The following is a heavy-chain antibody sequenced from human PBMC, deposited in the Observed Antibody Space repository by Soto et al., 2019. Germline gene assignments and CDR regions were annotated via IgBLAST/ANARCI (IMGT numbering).Heavy chain of an antibody. CDR3: ARIEIGSYDY. CDR1: GFTFRNYC. Sequence: GGSLRLSCAASGFTFRNYCLGWVRQAPGKGLEWVANINEDGSEEYYVDSVRGRFIISRDNARNSLFLQMNSLRAEDTAIYYCARIEIGSYDYWGQGTLVTAPQ. V-gene: IGHV3-7*01. D-gene: IGHD1-26*01. J-gene: IGHJ4*02. CDR2: INEDGSEE.